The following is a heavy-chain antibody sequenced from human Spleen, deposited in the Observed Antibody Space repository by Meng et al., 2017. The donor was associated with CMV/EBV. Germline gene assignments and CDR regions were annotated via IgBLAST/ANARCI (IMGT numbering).Heavy chain of an antibody. CDR1: GFSFSHSA. J-gene: IGHJ4*02. V-gene: IGHV3-23*03. CDR3: AKIAASDY. CDR2: IYSGGLP. Sequence: LSLTCAASGFSFSHSAMTWVRQAPGKGLEWVSTIYSGGLPYYADSVKGRFTISRDNSRNTLHLQMNSLRAEDTAVYYCAKIAASDYWGQGTLVTVSS. D-gene: IGHD6-25*01.